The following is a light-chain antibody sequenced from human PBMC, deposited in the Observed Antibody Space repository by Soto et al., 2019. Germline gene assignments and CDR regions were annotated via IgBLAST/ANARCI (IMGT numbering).Light chain of an antibody. CDR1: SSNIGTNT. CDR3: AAWDDSLNGWV. Sequence: QSVLTQPPSASGTPGQRVTISCSGSSSNIGTNTVNWYQQLPGTAPKPLIYDNNHRPSGVPDRFSGSKSGTSASLAISGLQSEPEAHYYCAAWDDSLNGWVFGGGTQLTVL. CDR2: DNN. V-gene: IGLV1-44*01. J-gene: IGLJ3*02.